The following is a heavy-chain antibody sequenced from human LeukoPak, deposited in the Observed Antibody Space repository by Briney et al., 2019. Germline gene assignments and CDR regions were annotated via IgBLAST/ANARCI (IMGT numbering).Heavy chain of an antibody. CDR1: KFTFSNYA. Sequence: GGSLRLSCAASKFTFSNYAMTWVRQAPGKGPEWVSSITGAGKTYYPDSVKGRFTVSRDNFQNTLYLQMNAVRAEDTAIYYCARGKSSVSVDWFDPWGQGTLVTVTS. D-gene: IGHD3-10*01. V-gene: IGHV3-23*01. CDR3: ARGKSSVSVDWFDP. J-gene: IGHJ5*02. CDR2: ITGAGKT.